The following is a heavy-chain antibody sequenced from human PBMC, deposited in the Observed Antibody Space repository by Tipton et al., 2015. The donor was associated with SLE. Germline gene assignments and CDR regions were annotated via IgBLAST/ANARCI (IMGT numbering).Heavy chain of an antibody. V-gene: IGHV4-39*07. D-gene: IGHD3-10*01. J-gene: IGHJ4*02. CDR3: ATDYSGGYYFDY. CDR2: IYYSGST. CDR1: GGSISSSSYY. Sequence: TLSLTCTVSGGSISSSSYYWGWIRQPPGKGLKWIGSIYYSGSTYYNPSLKSRVTISVDTSKNQFSLKLSSVTAADTAVYYCATDYSGGYYFDYWGQGTLVTVSS.